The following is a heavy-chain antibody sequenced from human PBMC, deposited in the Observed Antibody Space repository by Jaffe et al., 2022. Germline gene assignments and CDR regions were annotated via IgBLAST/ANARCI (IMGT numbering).Heavy chain of an antibody. J-gene: IGHJ4*02. Sequence: QVQLVESGGGVVQPGGSLRLSCAASGFTFSSYGMHWVRQAPGKGLEWVAFIRYDGSNKYYADSVKGRFTISRDNSKNTLYLQMNSLRAEDTAVYYCAHGGVREEYFDYWGQGTLVTVSS. CDR2: IRYDGSNK. V-gene: IGHV3-30*02. CDR3: AHGGVREEYFDY. CDR1: GFTFSSYG. D-gene: IGHD3-10*01.